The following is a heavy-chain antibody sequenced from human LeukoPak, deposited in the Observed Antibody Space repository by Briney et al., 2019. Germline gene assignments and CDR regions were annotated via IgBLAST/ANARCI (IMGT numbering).Heavy chain of an antibody. V-gene: IGHV4-39*07. CDR2: INHSGSP. Sequence: SETLSLTCAVSGGPINSGNYDWGWIRQPPGKGLQWIGSINHSGSPYYTPSLQGRVTMSVDTSKNQFSLKLSSVTAADTAVYYCARVPHFGDYGWFDPWGQGTLVTVSS. CDR1: GGPINSGNYD. D-gene: IGHD4-17*01. CDR3: ARVPHFGDYGWFDP. J-gene: IGHJ5*02.